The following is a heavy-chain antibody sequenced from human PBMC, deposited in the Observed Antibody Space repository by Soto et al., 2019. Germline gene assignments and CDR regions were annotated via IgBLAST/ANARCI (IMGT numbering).Heavy chain of an antibody. CDR2: ISSSSSST. J-gene: IGHJ4*02. V-gene: IGHV3-11*06. CDR3: ASLSYGSTVRY. CDR1: GFTFSDYY. D-gene: IGHD3-10*01. Sequence: QVQLVESGGGLVKPGGSLRLSCAASGFTFSDYYMSWIRQAPGKGLESVSYISSSSSSTNYADSVKGRFTISRDNTKNALYLHMNSLRAEDTAMYFCASLSYGSTVRYWGQGTLVTVSS.